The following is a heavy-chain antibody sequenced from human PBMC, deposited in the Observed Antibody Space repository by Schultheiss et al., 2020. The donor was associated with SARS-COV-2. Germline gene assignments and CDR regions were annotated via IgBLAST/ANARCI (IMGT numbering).Heavy chain of an antibody. D-gene: IGHD3-3*01. V-gene: IGHV4-4*02. CDR2: IYHSGSA. CDR3: AREVDFWSGYYTAYYYMDV. Sequence: SETLSLTCAVSGDSISSSNWWSWVRQPPGKGLEWIGTIYHSGSANYNPSLKSRVTISLDTSQSQFSLQLSSVTAADTAVYYCAREVDFWSGYYTAYYYMDVWGKGTTVTVSS. J-gene: IGHJ6*03. CDR1: GDSISSSNW.